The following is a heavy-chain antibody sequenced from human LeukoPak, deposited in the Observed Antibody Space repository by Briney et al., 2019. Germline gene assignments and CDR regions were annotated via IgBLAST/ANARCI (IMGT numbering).Heavy chain of an antibody. V-gene: IGHV3-30*02. CDR1: GSTFSSYG. D-gene: IGHD6-19*01. Sequence: GGSLRLSCAASGSTFSSYGMHWVRQAPGKGLEWVAFIRYDGSNKYYADSVKGRFTISRDNSKNTLYLQMNSLRAEDTAVYYCAKDQSGWYNAEYFQHWGQGTLVTVSS. CDR3: AKDQSGWYNAEYFQH. J-gene: IGHJ1*01. CDR2: IRYDGSNK.